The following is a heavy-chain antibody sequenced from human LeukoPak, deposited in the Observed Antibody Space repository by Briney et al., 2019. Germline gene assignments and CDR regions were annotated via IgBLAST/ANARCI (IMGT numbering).Heavy chain of an antibody. D-gene: IGHD6-13*01. J-gene: IGHJ4*02. CDR3: ARGRSSSWTTEFDY. CDR1: GGSIKSNNW. CDR2: IYHSGST. Sequence: SETLSLTCAVSGGSIKSNNWWSWVRQPPGKGLEWIGEIYHSGSTNYNPSLESRVTVSVDKSKNQFSLDLSSVTAADTAVYYCARGRSSSWTTEFDYWGQGTLVTVSS. V-gene: IGHV4-4*02.